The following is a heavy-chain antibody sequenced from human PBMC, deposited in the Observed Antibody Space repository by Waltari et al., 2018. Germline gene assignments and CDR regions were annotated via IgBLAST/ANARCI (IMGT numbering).Heavy chain of an antibody. CDR2: VYSTRDT. Sequence: QVLLQESGPGLVKPSETLSLTCSVSGDSLTDKFWSWIRQSPGRGLEWIGYVYSTRDTNYRASLRSRVTISVDTSKNQFSLRLTSMTPADTAVYYCARVHGENPFFLDSWGQGTLVTVSS. CDR1: GDSLTDKF. D-gene: IGHD3-3*01. CDR3: ARVHGENPFFLDS. J-gene: IGHJ5*02. V-gene: IGHV4-59*01.